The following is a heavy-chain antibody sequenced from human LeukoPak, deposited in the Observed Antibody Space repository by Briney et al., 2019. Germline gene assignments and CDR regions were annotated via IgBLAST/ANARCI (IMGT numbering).Heavy chain of an antibody. CDR3: AKDGHLFRWLQFLDY. CDR2: ISGSGGST. Sequence: GGSLRLSCAASGFTFSSYWMSWVRQAPGKGLEWVSAISGSGGSTYYADSVKGRFTISRDNSKNTLYLQMNSLRAEDTAVYYCAKDGHLFRWLQFLDYWGQGTLVTVSS. V-gene: IGHV3-23*01. D-gene: IGHD5-24*01. J-gene: IGHJ4*02. CDR1: GFTFSSYW.